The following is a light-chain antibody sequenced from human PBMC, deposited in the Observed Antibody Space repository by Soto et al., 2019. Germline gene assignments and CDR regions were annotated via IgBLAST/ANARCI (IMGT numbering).Light chain of an antibody. V-gene: IGLV1-40*01. CDR2: VNS. Sequence: QSVLTQPPSVSGAPGQRVTIYCTGSSSNIGAGYDVHWYQQLPGTAPKLLIYVNSNRPSGVPDRFSGSKSGTSASLAITGLQAEDEADYYCQSYDNSLSGYVFGTGTKLTVL. J-gene: IGLJ1*01. CDR1: SSNIGAGYD. CDR3: QSYDNSLSGYV.